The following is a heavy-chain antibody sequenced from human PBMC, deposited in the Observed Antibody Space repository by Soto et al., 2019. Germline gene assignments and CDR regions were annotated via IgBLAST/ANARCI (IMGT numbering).Heavy chain of an antibody. J-gene: IGHJ4*02. CDR3: ARHRRVSGTYAQAFDS. V-gene: IGHV4-39*01. Sequence: SETLSLTCTVSGASVSRSCYYWAWLRQAPEKGLEWIGSISYSGYTYRNPSLRSRVTIFVDTSKSQFSLELTSVTAADTAMYYGARHRRVSGTYAQAFDSWGQGTMVTVSS. CDR1: GASVSRSCYY. D-gene: IGHD1-1*01. CDR2: ISYSGYT.